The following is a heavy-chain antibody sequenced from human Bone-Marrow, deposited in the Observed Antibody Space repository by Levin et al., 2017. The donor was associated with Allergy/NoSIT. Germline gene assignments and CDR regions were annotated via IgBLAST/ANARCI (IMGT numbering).Heavy chain of an antibody. CDR1: GYSFTSYW. V-gene: IGHV5-51*01. CDR3: ARRARYNWNDPPDAFDI. J-gene: IGHJ3*02. CDR2: LYPGDSDT. D-gene: IGHD1-1*01. Sequence: KVSCKGSGYSFTSYWIGWVRQMPGKGLEWMGILYPGDSDTRYNPSFQGQVTISADKSISTAYLQWSSLKASDTAMYYCARRARYNWNDPPDAFDIWGQGTMVTVSS.